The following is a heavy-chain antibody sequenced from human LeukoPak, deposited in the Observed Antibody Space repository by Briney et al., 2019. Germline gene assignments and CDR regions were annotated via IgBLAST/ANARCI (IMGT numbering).Heavy chain of an antibody. CDR2: IYYSGST. CDR1: GGSISSSSYY. Sequence: SETLSLTCTVSGGSISSSSYYWGWIRQPPGKGLEWIGSIYYSGSTYYNPSLKSRVTISVDTSKSQFSLKLSSVTAADTAVYYCARDAGVVGAAAVDYWGQGTLVTVSS. V-gene: IGHV4-39*07. D-gene: IGHD6-13*01. CDR3: ARDAGVVGAAAVDY. J-gene: IGHJ4*02.